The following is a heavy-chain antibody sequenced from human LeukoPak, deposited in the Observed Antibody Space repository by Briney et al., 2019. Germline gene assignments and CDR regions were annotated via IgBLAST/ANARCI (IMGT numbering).Heavy chain of an antibody. D-gene: IGHD5-24*01. Sequence: SETLSPTCTVSGGSISSSSYYWGWIRQPPGKGLEWIGSIYYSGSTYYNPSLKSRVTISADTSRKQFSLKLRSVTAADTAVYYCEYGNNLDAFDIWGQGTMVTVSS. V-gene: IGHV4-39*01. CDR1: GGSISSSSYY. CDR3: EYGNNLDAFDI. J-gene: IGHJ3*02. CDR2: IYYSGST.